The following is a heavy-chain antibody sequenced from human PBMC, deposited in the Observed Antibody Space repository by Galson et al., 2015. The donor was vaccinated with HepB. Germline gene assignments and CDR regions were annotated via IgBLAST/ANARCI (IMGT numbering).Heavy chain of an antibody. CDR3: AKGEGDCTSTNCYDNWFDR. D-gene: IGHD2-2*01. CDR2: ISGSGGST. Sequence: FTFSSSAMTWVRQAPGKGLEWVSLISGSGGSTYYADSVKGRFTMSRDNSKSTVYLRMNSLRGGDTAIYYCAKGEGDCTSTNCYDNWFDRWGQGTLVTVSS. CDR1: FTFSSSA. J-gene: IGHJ5*02. V-gene: IGHV3-23*01.